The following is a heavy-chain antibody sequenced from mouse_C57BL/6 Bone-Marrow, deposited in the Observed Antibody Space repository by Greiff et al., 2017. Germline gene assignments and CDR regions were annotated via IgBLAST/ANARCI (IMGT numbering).Heavy chain of an antibody. CDR1: GFTFSSYG. J-gene: IGHJ4*01. Sequence: EVQGVESGGDLVKPGGSLKLSCAASGFTFSSYGMSWVRQIPDKRLEWVATISSGGSYTYYPDSVKGRFTISRDNAKNTLYLQMNSLKSEDTAMYYCAKPSITTVVALYYYAMDYWGQGTSVTVSS. D-gene: IGHD1-1*01. CDR3: AKPSITTVVALYYYAMDY. V-gene: IGHV5-6*01. CDR2: ISSGGSYT.